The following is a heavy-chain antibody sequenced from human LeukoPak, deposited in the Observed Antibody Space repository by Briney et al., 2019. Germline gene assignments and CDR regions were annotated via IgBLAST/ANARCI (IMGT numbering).Heavy chain of an antibody. D-gene: IGHD6-13*01. CDR2: IYYSGSA. V-gene: IGHV4-59*01. CDR1: GGSIFADY. Sequence: SETLSLTCTVSGGSIFADYWSWIRQPPGKGLEWIGYIYYSGSANYNPSLKSRITISVDTSKNKFSLKLSSVTAADTAVYYCARIAAAGTYWGQGTLVTVSS. CDR3: ARIAAAGTY. J-gene: IGHJ4*02.